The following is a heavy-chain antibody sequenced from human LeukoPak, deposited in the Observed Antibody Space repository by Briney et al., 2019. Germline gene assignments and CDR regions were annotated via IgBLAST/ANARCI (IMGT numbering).Heavy chain of an antibody. Sequence: PSETLSLTCTVSGGSISSYYWSWIRQPPGKGLEWIGYIYYSGSTNYNPSLKSRVTISVDTSKNQFSLKLSSVTAADTAVYYCARHDTTYYYDSSGYALDYWGQGTLVTVSS. CDR1: GGSISSYY. V-gene: IGHV4-59*08. D-gene: IGHD3-22*01. CDR3: ARHDTTYYYDSSGYALDY. J-gene: IGHJ4*02. CDR2: IYYSGST.